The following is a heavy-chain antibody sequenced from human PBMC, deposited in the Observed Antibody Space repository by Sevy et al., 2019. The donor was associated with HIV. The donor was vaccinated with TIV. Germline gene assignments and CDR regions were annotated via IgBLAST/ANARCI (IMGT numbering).Heavy chain of an antibody. CDR1: GGSISSSSYY. V-gene: IGHV4-39*01. D-gene: IGHD3-10*01. J-gene: IGHJ4*02. CDR2: IYYSGST. CDR3: ARLGVGFSMVQGVTLGDFDY. Sequence: SETLSLTCTVSGGSISSSSYYWGWIRQPPGKGLEWIGSIYYSGSTYYNPSLKSRVTISVDTSKNQFSLKLGSVTAADTAVYYCARLGVGFSMVQGVTLGDFDYWGQGTLVTVSS.